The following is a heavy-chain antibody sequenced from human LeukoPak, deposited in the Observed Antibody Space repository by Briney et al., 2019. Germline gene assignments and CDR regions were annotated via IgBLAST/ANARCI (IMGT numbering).Heavy chain of an antibody. CDR2: IRDRGHSYTT. J-gene: IGHJ5*02. V-gene: IGHV3-72*01. CDR3: VRRAYGSERLDP. CDR1: GFSFFAYY. Sequence: GGSLRLSCVASGFSFFAYYMDWVRQTPGQGLEWVGRIRDRGHSYTTEYAAPVRGRFTISGDESKNSLYLQMNSLRSDDTGVYYCVRRAYGSERLDPWGQGTLVIVSS. D-gene: IGHD1-1*01.